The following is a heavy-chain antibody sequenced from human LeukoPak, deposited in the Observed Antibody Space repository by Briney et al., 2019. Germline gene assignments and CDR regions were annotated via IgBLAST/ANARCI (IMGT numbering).Heavy chain of an antibody. D-gene: IGHD3-16*01. CDR3: AKVTEGGWGIFDY. Sequence: PGRSLRLSCAASGFTFSSYGMHWFRQAPGKGLEWVAVIWYDGSNKYYADSVKGRFTISRDNSKNKLYLQMNSLRAEDTAVYYCAKVTEGGWGIFDYWGQGTLVTVSS. J-gene: IGHJ4*02. CDR2: IWYDGSNK. CDR1: GFTFSSYG. V-gene: IGHV3-33*06.